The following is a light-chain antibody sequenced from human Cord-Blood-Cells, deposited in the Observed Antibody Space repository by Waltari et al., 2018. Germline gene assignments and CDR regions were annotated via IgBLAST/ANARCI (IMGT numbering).Light chain of an antibody. Sequence: EIVLTQSPSTMSLSPGERATLACRASQSVSSYLAWYQQKPGQAPRLFTYDASNRATGIPARFSGSGSETDFTLTISSLEAEDFAVYYCQQRSNYTFGQGTKLEIK. J-gene: IGKJ2*01. CDR1: QSVSSY. CDR2: DAS. V-gene: IGKV3-11*01. CDR3: QQRSNYT.